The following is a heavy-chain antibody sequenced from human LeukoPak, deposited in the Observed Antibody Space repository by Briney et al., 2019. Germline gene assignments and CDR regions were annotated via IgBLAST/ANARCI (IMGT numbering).Heavy chain of an antibody. J-gene: IGHJ4*02. D-gene: IGHD6-19*01. V-gene: IGHV4-38-2*01. CDR2: IYHSGST. Sequence: GSLRLSCAASRFTFSSYSMNWIRQPPGKGLEWIGSIYHSGSTYYNPSLKSRVTISVDTSKNQFSLKLSSVTAADTAVYYCARYSSGWYSFDYWGQGTLVTVSS. CDR3: ARYSSGWYSFDY. CDR1: RFTFSSYS.